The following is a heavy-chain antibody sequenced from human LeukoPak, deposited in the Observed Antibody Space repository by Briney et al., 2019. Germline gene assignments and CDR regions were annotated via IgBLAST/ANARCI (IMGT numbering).Heavy chain of an antibody. V-gene: IGHV4-31*03. Sequence: PSQTLSLTCTVSGDSINSGGYYWTWIRQHPGKGLEWIGYIYYSGTTYCNPSIKSRVTISVDTSKNQFSLNLSSLTAADTAVYYCARGGYDSSGSSVYYFDYWGQGTLVTVSS. CDR3: ARGGYDSSGSSVYYFDY. J-gene: IGHJ4*02. CDR1: GDSINSGGYY. D-gene: IGHD3-22*01. CDR2: IYYSGTT.